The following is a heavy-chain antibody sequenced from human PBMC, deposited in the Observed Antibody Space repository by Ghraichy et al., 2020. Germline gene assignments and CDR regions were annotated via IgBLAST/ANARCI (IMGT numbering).Heavy chain of an antibody. CDR2: IYSGGST. CDR1: GFTVSSNY. Sequence: GGSLRLSCAASGFTVSSNYMSWVRQAPGKGLEWVSVIYSGGSTYYADSVKGRFTISRDNSKNTLYLQMNSLRAEDTAVHYCAKSKQWLVRRAEYFQHWGQGTLVTVSS. D-gene: IGHD6-19*01. CDR3: AKSKQWLVRRAEYFQH. V-gene: IGHV3-66*01. J-gene: IGHJ1*01.